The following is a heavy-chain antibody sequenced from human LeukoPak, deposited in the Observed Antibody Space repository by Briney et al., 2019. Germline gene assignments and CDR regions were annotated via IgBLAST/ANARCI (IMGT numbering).Heavy chain of an antibody. CDR1: GGSISSYY. V-gene: IGHV4-59*01. Sequence: PSETLSLTCTVSGGSISSYYWSWSRQPPGKGLEWIGYIYYSGSTSCNPSLKSRVTISVDTSKNQFSLKLSSVTAADTAVYYCARGYSGSYGRFDYWGQGTLVTVSS. CDR2: IYYSGST. J-gene: IGHJ4*02. D-gene: IGHD1-26*01. CDR3: ARGYSGSYGRFDY.